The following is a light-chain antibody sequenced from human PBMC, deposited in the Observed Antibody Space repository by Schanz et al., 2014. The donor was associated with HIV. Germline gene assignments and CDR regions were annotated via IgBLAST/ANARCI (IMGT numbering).Light chain of an antibody. V-gene: IGLV3-21*04. Sequence: SYELTQPPSVSVAPGKTARITCGGNNIGSKSVHWYQQKPGQAPVLVIYYDSDRPSGILERLSGSNSGNTATLTISRVEAGDEADYYCQVWDSSSDHVVFGGGTKLTVL. CDR1: NIGSKS. CDR3: QVWDSSSDHVV. J-gene: IGLJ2*01. CDR2: YDS.